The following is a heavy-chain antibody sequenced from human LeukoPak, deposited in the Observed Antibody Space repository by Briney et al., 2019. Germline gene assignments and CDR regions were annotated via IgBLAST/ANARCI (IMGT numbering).Heavy chain of an antibody. Sequence: PGGSLRLSCAASGFTFRSYATNWVRQAPGKGLEWVSSISGRGDNRYYADSVKGRFTISRDNSKNTLYLQMNSLRAEDTAVYYCATYYDFWSGPWGYGMDVWGQGTTVTVSS. J-gene: IGHJ6*02. CDR3: ATYYDFWSGPWGYGMDV. V-gene: IGHV3-23*01. CDR2: ISGRGDNR. D-gene: IGHD3-3*01. CDR1: GFTFRSYA.